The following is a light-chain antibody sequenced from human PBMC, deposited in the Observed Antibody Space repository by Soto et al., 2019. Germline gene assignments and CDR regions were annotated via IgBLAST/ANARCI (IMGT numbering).Light chain of an antibody. J-gene: IGLJ1*01. CDR1: SSYVGGYNY. V-gene: IGLV2-11*01. Sequence: QSALTQPRSVSGSPGQSVTISCTGTSSYVGGYNYVSWYQQHPGKAPKLIIYDVSKRPSGVPDRFSGSKSGNTASLTISGLQAEDEADYYCCSYAGTYTFVFVPGTRSPS. CDR2: DVS. CDR3: CSYAGTYTFV.